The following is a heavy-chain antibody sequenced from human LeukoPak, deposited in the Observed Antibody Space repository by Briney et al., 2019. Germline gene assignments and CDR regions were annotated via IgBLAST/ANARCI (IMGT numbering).Heavy chain of an antibody. CDR1: GFTFSSYG. CDR3: AKDRGMISYY. Sequence: GGSLRLSCAASGFTFSSYGMSWVRQAPGKGLEWVSAISGIGDSTYYADSVKGRFTISRDNSKNTLYLQMNSLRAEDTAVYYCAKDRGMISYYWGREGLVTVSS. D-gene: IGHD3/OR15-3a*01. J-gene: IGHJ4*02. V-gene: IGHV3-23*01. CDR2: ISGIGDST.